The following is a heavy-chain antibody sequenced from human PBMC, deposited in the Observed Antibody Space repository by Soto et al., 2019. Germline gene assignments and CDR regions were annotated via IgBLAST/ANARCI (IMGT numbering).Heavy chain of an antibody. CDR2: ISSSSSTI. CDR3: AREYSSRDYYYYYGMDV. Sequence: PGGSLRLSCAASGFTFSSYSMNWVRQAPGKGLEWVSYISSSSSTIYYADSVKGRFTISRDNAKNSLYLQMNSLRDEDTAVDYGAREYSSRDYYYYYGMDVWGQGTTVTVSS. CDR1: GFTFSSYS. D-gene: IGHD5-18*01. V-gene: IGHV3-48*02. J-gene: IGHJ6*02.